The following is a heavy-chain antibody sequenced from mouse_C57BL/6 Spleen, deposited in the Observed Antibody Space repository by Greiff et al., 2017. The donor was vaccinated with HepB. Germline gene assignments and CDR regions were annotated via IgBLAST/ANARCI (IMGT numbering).Heavy chain of an antibody. D-gene: IGHD1-1*01. J-gene: IGHJ3*01. CDR1: GYTFTDYY. CDR2: IYPGSGNT. Sequence: QVQLKQSGAELVRPGASVKLSCKASGYTFTDYYINWVKQRPGQGLEWIARIYPGSGNTYYNEKFKGKATLTAEKSSSTAYMQLSSLTSEDSAVYLCARNYYGSSPWFAYWGQGTLVTVSA. CDR3: ARNYYGSSPWFAY. V-gene: IGHV1-76*01.